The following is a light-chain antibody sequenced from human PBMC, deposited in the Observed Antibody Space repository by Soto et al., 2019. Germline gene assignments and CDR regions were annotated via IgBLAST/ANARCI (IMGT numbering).Light chain of an antibody. CDR3: QQCSAYPLT. J-gene: IGKJ4*01. Sequence: AIQYTQSPSSLSASVGDSVKITCRASQGINTVLAWYQQKPGKSPQRLIYETSNLGSGVSLRFSGTGYGTQFSLSIGRLQHEELATYHCQQCSAYPLTFGGGTKVEIK. CDR1: QGINTV. CDR2: ETS. V-gene: IGKV1-13*02.